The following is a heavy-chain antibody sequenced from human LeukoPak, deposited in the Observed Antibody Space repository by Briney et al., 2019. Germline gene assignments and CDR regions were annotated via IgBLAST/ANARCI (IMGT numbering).Heavy chain of an antibody. Sequence: ASVKLTCTASVYTLTVLARKRGWQAPGQGPEWMGMINTSSGNSTHAQKCRGTMSMTRDKYTTTLNMELSSLRSEDTDVCYCANSWNHVPLDCWGQGTPVIVSS. CDR1: VYTLTVLA. CDR3: ANSWNHVPLDC. J-gene: IGHJ4*02. D-gene: IGHD1-14*01. CDR2: INTSSGNS. V-gene: IGHV1-46*01.